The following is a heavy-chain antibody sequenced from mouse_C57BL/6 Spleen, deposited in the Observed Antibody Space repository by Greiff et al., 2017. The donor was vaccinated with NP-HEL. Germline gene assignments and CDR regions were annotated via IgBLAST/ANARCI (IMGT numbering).Heavy chain of an antibody. V-gene: IGHV5-9*01. D-gene: IGHD2-5*01. CDR2: ISGGGGNT. CDR3: ARAYYSNYVVFDY. Sequence: EVKLVESGGGLVKPGGSLKLSCAASGFTFSSYTMSWVRQTPEKRLEWVATISGGGGNTYYPDSVKGRFTIARDNAKNTLYLQMSSLRSEDTALYYCARAYYSNYVVFDYWGQVTTLTVAS. J-gene: IGHJ2*01. CDR1: GFTFSSYT.